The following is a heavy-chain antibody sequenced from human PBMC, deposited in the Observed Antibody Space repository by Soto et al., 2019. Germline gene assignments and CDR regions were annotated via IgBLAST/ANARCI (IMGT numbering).Heavy chain of an antibody. D-gene: IGHD3-16*01. CDR1: GFAFSGSA. CDR3: SSTRYYGSNGRPEGANY. V-gene: IGHV3-73*01. J-gene: IGHJ4*02. Sequence: EVQLMESGGGLVQPGGSLILSCVGSGFAFSGSAMHWVRQASGKGLEWVGRIRSKANNYATSYAASVKGRFTISRDDSKKTAYLQMNSLETEDTAVYYCSSTRYYGSNGRPEGANYWGQGTLVTVSS. CDR2: IRSKANNYAT.